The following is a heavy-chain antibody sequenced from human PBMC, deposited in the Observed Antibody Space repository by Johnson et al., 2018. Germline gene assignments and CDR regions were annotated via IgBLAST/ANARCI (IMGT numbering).Heavy chain of an antibody. CDR3: TRHYYDSSVGLMIDAFDI. V-gene: IGHV3-48*02. J-gene: IGHJ3*02. Sequence: VQLVQSGGGLVQPGGSLRLSCAASGFTFSSYSMNWVRQAPGKGLEWVSYISSSSSTIYYADSVKGRFTISRYNAKNSLYLQMNSLRDEDTAVYYCTRHYYDSSVGLMIDAFDIWGQGTMVTVSS. CDR1: GFTFSSYS. D-gene: IGHD3-22*01. CDR2: ISSSSSTI.